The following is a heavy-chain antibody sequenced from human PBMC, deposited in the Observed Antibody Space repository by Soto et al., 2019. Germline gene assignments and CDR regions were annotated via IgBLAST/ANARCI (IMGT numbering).Heavy chain of an antibody. V-gene: IGHV1-3*01. Sequence: ASVKVSCKASGNTVPNYAIHWVRQAPGQRLEWMGWINGGNGNTYYSQNFQGRVTITRDTSASTAYMELSSLRSEDTAVYYCARGLYNPFDYWGQGNLVTAPQ. CDR3: ARGLYNPFDY. D-gene: IGHD1-20*01. CDR1: GNTVPNYA. CDR2: INGGNGNT. J-gene: IGHJ4*02.